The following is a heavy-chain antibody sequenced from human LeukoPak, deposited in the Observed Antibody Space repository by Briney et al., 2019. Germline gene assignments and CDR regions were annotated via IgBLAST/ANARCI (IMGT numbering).Heavy chain of an antibody. D-gene: IGHD3-16*01. V-gene: IGHV4-38-2*02. CDR1: GYSISSGYY. J-gene: IGHJ2*01. CDR3: ARTYDYVSYFDL. Sequence: SETLSLTCTVSGYSISSGYYWGWIRQSPGKGLEWIGTIYYSGNTYYNPSLRSRVTISVDTSKNQFSLKLSSVSAADTAVYYCARTYDYVSYFDLWGRGTLVTVSS. CDR2: IYYSGNT.